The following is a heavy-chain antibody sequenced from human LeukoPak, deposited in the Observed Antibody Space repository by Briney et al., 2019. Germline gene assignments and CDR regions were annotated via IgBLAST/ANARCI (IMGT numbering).Heavy chain of an antibody. CDR1: GFSFSTYA. Sequence: GKSLRLSCAASGFSFSTYALHWVRQAPGKGLEWVANIKQDGSEKYYVDSVRGRFTISRDNAKNSLYLQMNSLRVEDTAVYYCARGGSSWGQGTLVTVSS. CDR2: IKQDGSEK. V-gene: IGHV3-7*01. D-gene: IGHD6-19*01. CDR3: ARGGSS. J-gene: IGHJ5*02.